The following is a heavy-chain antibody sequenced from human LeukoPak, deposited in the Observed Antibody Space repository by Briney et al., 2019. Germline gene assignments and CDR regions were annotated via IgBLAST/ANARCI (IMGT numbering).Heavy chain of an antibody. CDR1: GFTFSSYS. CDR2: ISSSSSYI. V-gene: IGHV3-21*01. Sequence: GGSLRLSCAASGFTFSSYSMNWVRQAPGKGLEWVSSISSSSSYIYYADSVKGRFTISRDNAKNSLYLQINSLRAEDTAVYYCARDPYIVVVPAALNWFDPWGQGTLVTVSS. D-gene: IGHD2-2*01. CDR3: ARDPYIVVVPAALNWFDP. J-gene: IGHJ5*02.